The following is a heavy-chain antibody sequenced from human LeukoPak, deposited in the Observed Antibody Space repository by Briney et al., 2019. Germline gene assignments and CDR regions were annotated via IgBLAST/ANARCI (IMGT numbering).Heavy chain of an antibody. Sequence: SETLSLTCTVSGGSISSGGYYWSWIRQHPGKGLEWIGYIYYRGSTYYNPSLKSRVTISVDTSKNQFSLKLSSVTAADTAVYYCASLLYYYDSSGYYFYFDYWGQGTLVTVSS. CDR2: IYYRGST. D-gene: IGHD3-22*01. V-gene: IGHV4-31*03. CDR3: ASLLYYYDSSGYYFYFDY. CDR1: GGSISSGGYY. J-gene: IGHJ4*02.